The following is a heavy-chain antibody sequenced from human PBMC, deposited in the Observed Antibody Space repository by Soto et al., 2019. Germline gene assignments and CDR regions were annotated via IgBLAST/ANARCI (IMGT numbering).Heavy chain of an antibody. J-gene: IGHJ4*02. V-gene: IGHV4-34*01. D-gene: IGHD6-13*01. CDR3: ARAQQLAPFDY. CDR1: GGSFSGYY. Sequence: SETLSLTCAVYGGSFSGYYWSWIRQPPGKGLEWIGEINHSGSTNYNPSLKSRVTISVDTSKNQFSPKLSSVTAADTAVYYCARAQQLAPFDYWGQGTLVTVSS. CDR2: INHSGST.